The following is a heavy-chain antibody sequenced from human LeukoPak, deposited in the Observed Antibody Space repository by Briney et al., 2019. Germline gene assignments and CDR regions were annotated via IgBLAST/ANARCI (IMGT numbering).Heavy chain of an antibody. D-gene: IGHD1-1*01. CDR1: GFTFSSYG. Sequence: GGSLRLSCAASGFTFSSYGMHWVRQAPGKGLEWVAVISYDGTNKYYVDSVKGRFTISRDNAKKSLYLQMYDLRAEDTAVFYCARVRTVDNVWYDIDYWGQGTLVTVSS. J-gene: IGHJ4*02. CDR3: ARVRTVDNVWYDIDY. CDR2: ISYDGTNK. V-gene: IGHV3-30*03.